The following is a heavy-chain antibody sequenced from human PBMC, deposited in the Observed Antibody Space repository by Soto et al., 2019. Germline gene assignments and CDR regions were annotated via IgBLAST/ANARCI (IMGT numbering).Heavy chain of an antibody. CDR2: ISADGSNT. V-gene: IGHV3-74*01. J-gene: IGHJ4*02. CDR3: ARRTDAYNWADY. Sequence: PGGSLRLSCAASGFMFSSHWMHWVRQAPGKGLVWVSRISADGSNTNYADSVKGRFTISRDNARNTLFLQMNSLTAEDTAVYYCARRTDAYNWADYWGQGTLVTVS. CDR1: GFMFSSHW. D-gene: IGHD1-1*01.